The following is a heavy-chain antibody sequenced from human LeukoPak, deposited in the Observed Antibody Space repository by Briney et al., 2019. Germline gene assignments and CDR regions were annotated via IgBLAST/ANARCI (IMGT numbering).Heavy chain of an antibody. V-gene: IGHV3-23*01. D-gene: IGHD6-19*01. J-gene: IGHJ4*02. CDR2: ISGSGGST. CDR3: AKELAAVAGLGGNYFDY. CDR1: GFPFSRYA. Sequence: GGSLRLSCAASGFPFSRYAMIWVRQAPGEGLEWVSAISGSGGSTYYAHSVKGRFTISRDNSKNTLYVQMNSLGGEDTAVYYCAKELAAVAGLGGNYFDYWGQGTLVTVSS.